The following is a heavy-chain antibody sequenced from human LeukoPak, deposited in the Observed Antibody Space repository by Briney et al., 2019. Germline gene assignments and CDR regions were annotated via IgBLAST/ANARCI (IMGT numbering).Heavy chain of an antibody. CDR1: GGSVTSTNW. J-gene: IGHJ4*02. D-gene: IGHD6-25*01. V-gene: IGHV4-4*02. CDR3: AREGGFYRPLDY. Sequence: SETLSLTCDVSGGSVTSTNWWTWFRQPPGKGLEWIGEVHLDGRTNYNPSLKSRLVMSADLPENHISLRLTSVTAADTAVYYCAREGGFYRPLDYSGQGTLVTVSS. CDR2: VHLDGRT.